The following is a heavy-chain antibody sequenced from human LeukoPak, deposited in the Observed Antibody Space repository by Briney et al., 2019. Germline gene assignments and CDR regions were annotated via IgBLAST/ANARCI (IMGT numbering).Heavy chain of an antibody. CDR1: GFTFSSYG. J-gene: IGHJ6*04. CDR2: IWYDGSNK. D-gene: IGHD3-10*01. Sequence: PGRSLRLSCAASGFTFSSYGMHWVRQAPGKGLEWVAVIWYDGSNKYYADSVKGQFTISRDNSKNTLYLQMNSLRAEDTAVYYCARDRGFGEPISYGMDVWGKGTTVTVSS. CDR3: ARDRGFGEPISYGMDV. V-gene: IGHV3-33*01.